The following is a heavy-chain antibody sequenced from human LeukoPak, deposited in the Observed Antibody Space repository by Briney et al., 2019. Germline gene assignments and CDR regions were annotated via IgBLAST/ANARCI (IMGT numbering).Heavy chain of an antibody. V-gene: IGHV4-30-4*08. CDR2: IYYSGST. J-gene: IGHJ6*03. Sequence: PSETLSLTCTVSGGSISSGDYYWSWIRQPPGKGLEGIGYIYYSGSTYYNPSLKSRVTISVDTSKNQFSLKLSSVTAADTAVYYCARDLSISGGDYYYYYYMDVWGKGTTVTVSS. CDR3: ARDLSISGGDYYYYYYMDV. CDR1: GGSISSGDYY. D-gene: IGHD3-16*01.